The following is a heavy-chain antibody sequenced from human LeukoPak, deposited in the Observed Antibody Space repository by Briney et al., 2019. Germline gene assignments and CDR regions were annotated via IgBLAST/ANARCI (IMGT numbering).Heavy chain of an antibody. V-gene: IGHV1-2*06. D-gene: IGHD6-19*01. CDR1: GYTFTSYY. CDR2: INPNSGGT. Sequence: ASVKVSCKASGYTFTSYYMHWVRQAPGQGLEWMGRINPNSGGTNYAQKFQGRVTMTRDTSISTAYMELSRLRSDDTAVYYCAISGYSSGWRGPFDYWGQGTLVTVSS. J-gene: IGHJ4*02. CDR3: AISGYSSGWRGPFDY.